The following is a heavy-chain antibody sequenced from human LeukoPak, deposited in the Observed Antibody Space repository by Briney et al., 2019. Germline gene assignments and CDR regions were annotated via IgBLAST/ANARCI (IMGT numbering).Heavy chain of an antibody. CDR1: GVSISAYY. CDR3: ARHRSGYRMFAFGSRRDY. J-gene: IGHJ4*02. V-gene: IGHV4-4*07. CDR2: IYPGESIYASENT. D-gene: IGHD3-22*01. Sequence: SETLSLTCSVSGVSISAYYWSWIRQPAGKGLEWIGRIYPGESIYASENTNYNPSLKSRVSMSGDTSKNQVSLKLRSVTAADTAVYYCARHRSGYRMFAFGSRRDYWGQGTLVTVSS.